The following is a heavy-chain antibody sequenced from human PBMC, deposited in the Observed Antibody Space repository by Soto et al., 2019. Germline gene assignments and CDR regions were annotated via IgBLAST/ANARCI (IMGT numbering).Heavy chain of an antibody. D-gene: IGHD3-3*01. CDR2: ISWNSGRI. V-gene: IGHV3-9*01. J-gene: IGHJ4*02. Sequence: SLRLSCAASGFTFDNYGMYWVRQAPGKGLEWVSSISWNSGRIDYADSVKGRFTISRHNAKNSLYLQMNSLRPEDTALYYCAKGRTIFGVTPKYYFDHWGQGTQVTVSS. CDR3: AKGRTIFGVTPKYYFDH. CDR1: GFTFDNYG.